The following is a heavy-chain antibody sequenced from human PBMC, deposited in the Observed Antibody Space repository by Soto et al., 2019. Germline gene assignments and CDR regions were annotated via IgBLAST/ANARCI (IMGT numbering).Heavy chain of an antibody. J-gene: IGHJ6*03. CDR3: ARSPITIFVVVSRSDYYSMDV. D-gene: IGHD3-3*01. CDR1: GYTFTSYG. CDR2: ISAYNGNT. Sequence: ASVKVSCKASGYTFTSYGISWVRQAPGQGLEWMGWISAYNGNTNYAQKLQGRVTMTTDTSTSTAYMELRSLRSDDTAVYYCARSPITIFVVVSRSDYYSMDVWGKGPTVTGSS. V-gene: IGHV1-18*01.